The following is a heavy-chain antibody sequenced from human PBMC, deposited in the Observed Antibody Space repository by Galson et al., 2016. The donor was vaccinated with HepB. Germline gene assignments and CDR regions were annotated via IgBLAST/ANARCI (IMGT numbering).Heavy chain of an antibody. CDR3: AKASGNVYYYYDMDV. V-gene: IGHV3-9*01. D-gene: IGHD1-26*01. Sequence: SLRLSCAVSGFTFDNYAMHWVRQAPGKGLEWVSGISWNSDSINYADSVKGRFTISRDNPKNSLYLQMNSLRAEDTALYYCAKASGNVYYYYDMDVWGQGTTGTVSS. CDR2: ISWNSDSI. CDR1: GFTFDNYA. J-gene: IGHJ6*02.